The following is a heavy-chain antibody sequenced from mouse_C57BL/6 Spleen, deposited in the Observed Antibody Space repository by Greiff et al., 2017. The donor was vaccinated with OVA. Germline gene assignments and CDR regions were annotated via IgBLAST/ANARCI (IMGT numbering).Heavy chain of an antibody. CDR1: GYAFSSSW. J-gene: IGHJ1*03. V-gene: IGHV1-82*01. Sequence: VMLVESGPELVKPGASVKISCKASGYAFSSSWMNWVKQRPGKGLEWIGRIYPGDGDTNYNGKFKGKATLTADKSSSTAYMQLSSLTSEDSAVYFCARRRDGNDYFDVWGTGTTVTVSS. D-gene: IGHD2-2*01. CDR2: IYPGDGDT. CDR3: ARRRDGNDYFDV.